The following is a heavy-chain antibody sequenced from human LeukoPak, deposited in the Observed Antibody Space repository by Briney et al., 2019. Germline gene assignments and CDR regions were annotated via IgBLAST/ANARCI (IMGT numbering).Heavy chain of an antibody. CDR3: ARGEMVRGVTYYFDY. D-gene: IGHD3-10*01. V-gene: IGHV4-61*01. CDR2: IYYSGST. J-gene: IGHJ4*02. CDR1: GGSISSGSYY. Sequence: PSETLSLTCTVSGGSISSGSYYWSWIRQPPGKGLEWIGYIYYSGSTNYNPSLKSRVTISVDTSKNQFSLKLSSVTAADTAVYYCARGEMVRGVTYYFDYWGQGTLVTVSS.